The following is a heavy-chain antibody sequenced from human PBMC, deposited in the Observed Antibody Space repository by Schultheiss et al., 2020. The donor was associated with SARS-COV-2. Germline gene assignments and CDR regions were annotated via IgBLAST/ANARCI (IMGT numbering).Heavy chain of an antibody. D-gene: IGHD3-22*01. Sequence: GGSLRLSCAASGFTFSSYWMHWVRQAPGKGLEWVSAISGSGGSTYYADSVKGRFTISRDNSKNMLYLQMSSLRAEDTAVYYCARESPVGNYVSPDYWGQGILVTVSS. CDR2: ISGSGGST. CDR1: GFTFSSYW. J-gene: IGHJ4*02. CDR3: ARESPVGNYVSPDY. V-gene: IGHV3-23*01.